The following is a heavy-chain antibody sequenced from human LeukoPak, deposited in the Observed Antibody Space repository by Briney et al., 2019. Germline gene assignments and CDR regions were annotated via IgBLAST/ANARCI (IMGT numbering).Heavy chain of an antibody. V-gene: IGHV3-15*01. Sequence: GGSLRLSCAASGFTFSSRAMSWVRQAPGKGLEWVGRIKSKTDGGTTDYAAPVKGRFTISRDDSKNTLYLQMNSLKTEDTAVYYCTTDSGGSSGWYSDAFDIWGQGTMVTVSS. J-gene: IGHJ3*02. CDR3: TTDSGGSSGWYSDAFDI. CDR1: GFTFSSRA. CDR2: IKSKTDGGTT. D-gene: IGHD6-19*01.